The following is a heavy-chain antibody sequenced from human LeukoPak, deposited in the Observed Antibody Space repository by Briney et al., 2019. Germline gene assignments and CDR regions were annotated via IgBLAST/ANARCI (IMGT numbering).Heavy chain of an antibody. J-gene: IGHJ5*02. Sequence: NSSETLSLTCAVYGGSFSGYYWSWIRQSPGKGLEWIGSIYNSGSTYYNPSLKSRVTISIDTSKNQFSLKLSSVTAADTAVYYRAREYRSSWYLNWFDPWGQGTLVTVSS. CDR2: IYNSGST. D-gene: IGHD6-13*01. V-gene: IGHV4-34*01. CDR3: AREYRSSWYLNWFDP. CDR1: GGSFSGYY.